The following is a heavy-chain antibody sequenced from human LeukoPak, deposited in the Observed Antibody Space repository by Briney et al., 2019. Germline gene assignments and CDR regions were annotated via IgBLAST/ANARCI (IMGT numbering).Heavy chain of an antibody. Sequence: ASVKVSCKASGYTFSGYYIHWVRQAPGRGLEWMGWISPKSGGTNYAQNFQGRVTMTRDTSINTAYMELSRLRPDDTAVYYCARHNYDFDFDSWGQGALVTVSS. V-gene: IGHV1-2*02. D-gene: IGHD3-3*01. CDR2: ISPKSGGT. CDR3: ARHNYDFDFDS. J-gene: IGHJ4*02. CDR1: GYTFSGYY.